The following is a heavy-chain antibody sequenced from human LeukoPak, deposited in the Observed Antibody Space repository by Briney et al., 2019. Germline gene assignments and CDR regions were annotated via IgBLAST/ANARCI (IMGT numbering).Heavy chain of an antibody. V-gene: IGHV4-34*01. CDR2: INHSGST. Sequence: SETLSLTCAVYGGSFSGYYWSWIRQPPGKGLEWIGEINHSGSTNYNPSLKSRVTISVDTSKNQFSLKLSSVTAADTAVYYCARGITDFWSDYKGRWFDPWGQGTLVTVSS. CDR1: GGSFSGYY. D-gene: IGHD3-3*01. J-gene: IGHJ5*02. CDR3: ARGITDFWSDYKGRWFDP.